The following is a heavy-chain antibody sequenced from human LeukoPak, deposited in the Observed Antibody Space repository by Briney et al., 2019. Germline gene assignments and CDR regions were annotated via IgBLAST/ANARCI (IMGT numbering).Heavy chain of an antibody. CDR1: GFTFSSYA. J-gene: IGHJ4*02. V-gene: IGHV3-23*01. CDR3: AKGTPWQLVFTHFAY. Sequence: GGSLRLSCAASGFTFSSYAMNWVRQAPGKGLEWVSGISGSASSTYYAESVKGRFTISRDNSRNTLYLQMNSLRPEDTAVYYCAKGTPWQLVFTHFAYWGQGALVTVSS. D-gene: IGHD6-6*01. CDR2: ISGSASST.